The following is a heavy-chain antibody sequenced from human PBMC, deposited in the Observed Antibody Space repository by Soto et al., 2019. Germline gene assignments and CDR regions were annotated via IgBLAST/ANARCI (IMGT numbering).Heavy chain of an antibody. Sequence: HPGGSVRLSCAASGFTFSSYGMHWVRQAPGKGLEWVAVISYDGSNKYYADSVKDRFTISRDNSKNTLYLQMNSLRAEDTAVYYCAKGIAAGGPSPYYYYGMDVWGQGTAVTVSS. V-gene: IGHV3-30*18. CDR2: ISYDGSNK. CDR1: GFTFSSYG. D-gene: IGHD6-13*01. CDR3: AKGIAAGGPSPYYYYGMDV. J-gene: IGHJ6*02.